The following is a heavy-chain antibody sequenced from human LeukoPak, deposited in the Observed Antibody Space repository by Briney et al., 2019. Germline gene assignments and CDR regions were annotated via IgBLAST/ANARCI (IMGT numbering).Heavy chain of an antibody. CDR3: ARSPGDYYFDY. J-gene: IGHJ4*02. CDR2: ISSSSSYI. D-gene: IGHD3-10*01. CDR1: GFTFSSYS. Sequence: GGSLRLSCAASGFTFSSYSMNWVRQAPGKGLEWVSSISSSSSYIYYADSVKGRFTISGDNAKNSLYLQMNSLRAEDTAVYYCARSPGDYYFDYWGQGTLVTVSS. V-gene: IGHV3-21*01.